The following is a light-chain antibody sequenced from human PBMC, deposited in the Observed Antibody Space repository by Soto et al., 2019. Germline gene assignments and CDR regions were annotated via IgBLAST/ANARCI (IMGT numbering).Light chain of an antibody. Sequence: IVLTQSPGTLSLSPGERATLSCRASQSVSSNLAWYQQKPGQAPRLLIYDASNRATGIPARFSGSGSGTDFTLTISSLEPEDFAVYYCQQRSNWPRTFGQGTKVDIK. CDR2: DAS. V-gene: IGKV3-11*01. CDR1: QSVSSN. CDR3: QQRSNWPRT. J-gene: IGKJ1*01.